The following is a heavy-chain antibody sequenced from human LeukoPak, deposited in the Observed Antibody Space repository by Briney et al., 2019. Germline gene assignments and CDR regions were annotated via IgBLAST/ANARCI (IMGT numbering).Heavy chain of an antibody. CDR3: AKDNRGYYGSGSTYPGAFDI. CDR2: ISSSSSYI. V-gene: IGHV3-21*01. J-gene: IGHJ3*02. D-gene: IGHD3-10*01. CDR1: GFTFSSYS. Sequence: PGGSLRLSCAASGFTFSSYSMNWVRQAPGKGLEWVSFISSSSSYIYYAASVKGRFTISRDNAKNSLYLQMNSLRGEDTAVYYCAKDNRGYYGSGSTYPGAFDIWGQGTMVTVSS.